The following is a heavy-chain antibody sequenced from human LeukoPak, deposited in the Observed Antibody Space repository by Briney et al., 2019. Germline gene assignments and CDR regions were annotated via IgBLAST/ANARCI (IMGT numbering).Heavy chain of an antibody. Sequence: GGSLRLSCAASGFTFSSYAMHWVRQAPGKGLEWVAVISYDGSNKYYADSVKGRFTISRDNSKNTLYLQMNSLRAKDTAVYYCARASTPSIAVAPPSGMDVWGKGTTVTVSS. V-gene: IGHV3-30*04. D-gene: IGHD6-19*01. CDR2: ISYDGSNK. J-gene: IGHJ6*04. CDR1: GFTFSSYA. CDR3: ARASTPSIAVAPPSGMDV.